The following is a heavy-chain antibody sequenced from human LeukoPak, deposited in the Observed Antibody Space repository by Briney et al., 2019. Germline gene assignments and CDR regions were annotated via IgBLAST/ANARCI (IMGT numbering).Heavy chain of an antibody. V-gene: IGHV1-2*06. CDR2: INPNSGGT. D-gene: IGHD3-16*01. CDR1: RYTLTGYY. Sequence: ASVKVSCKASRYTLTGYYMHWVRQAPGQGLDWMGRINPNSGGTNFAQKFQGRVTMTKDTSFSPADMERSRLRADDTAVNYCARGRGGGVDYWGQGTLVTVSS. CDR3: ARGRGGGVDY. J-gene: IGHJ4*02.